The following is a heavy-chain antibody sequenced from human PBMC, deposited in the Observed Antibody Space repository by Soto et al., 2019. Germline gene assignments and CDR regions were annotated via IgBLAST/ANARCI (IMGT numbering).Heavy chain of an antibody. CDR2: MNPNTGST. CDR3: ARTMGGIAAAGSDF. D-gene: IGHD6-13*01. CDR1: GYTFNTYD. J-gene: IGHJ4*02. V-gene: IGHV1-8*01. Sequence: QVQLVQSGAEVKKPGASVKVSCKASGYTFNTYDIEWVRLATGQGLEWMGSMNPNTGSTDYAQKFQGRVTMTMTTXISTAYLELSSLRSDDTAIYYCARTMGGIAAAGSDFWGQGTLVTVSA.